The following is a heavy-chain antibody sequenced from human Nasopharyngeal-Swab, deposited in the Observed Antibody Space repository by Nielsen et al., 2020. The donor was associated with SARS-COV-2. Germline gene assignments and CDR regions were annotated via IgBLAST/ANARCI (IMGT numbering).Heavy chain of an antibody. J-gene: IGHJ6*03. V-gene: IGHV4-39*01. D-gene: IGHD6-13*01. CDR3: ARIIAAAGTVGYMDV. CDR2: IYYSGST. Sequence: IRQPPGKGLEWIGRIYYSGSTDYNPSLKSRVTISVDTSKNQFSLKLSSVTAADTAVYYCARIIAAAGTVGYMDVWGKGTTVTVSS.